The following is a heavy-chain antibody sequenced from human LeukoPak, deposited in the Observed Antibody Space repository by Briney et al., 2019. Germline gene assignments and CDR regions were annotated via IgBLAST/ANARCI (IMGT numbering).Heavy chain of an antibody. J-gene: IGHJ4*02. CDR1: GFTFSDYW. CDR2: INTDTRGT. Sequence: GGSLRLSCAASGFTFSDYWMHWVRQAPGKGLVCVSIINTDTRGTYYADSVKGRFTISRDNAKNTLYLQMNGLRAEDTAVYYCARAGAYHFDNWGQGTLVTVSS. D-gene: IGHD3-16*01. V-gene: IGHV3-74*01. CDR3: ARAGAYHFDN.